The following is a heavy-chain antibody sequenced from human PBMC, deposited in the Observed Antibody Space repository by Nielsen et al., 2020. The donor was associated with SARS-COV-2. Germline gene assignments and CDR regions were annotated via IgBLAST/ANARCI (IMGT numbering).Heavy chain of an antibody. CDR1: GFTFSSYA. J-gene: IGHJ4*02. CDR3: AKDRRYSYGVFDY. Sequence: GESLKISCAASGFTFSSYAMSWVRQAPGKGLEWVSAISGSGGSTYYADSVKGRFTISRDNSKNTLYLQMNSLRAEDTAVYYCAKDRRYSYGVFDYWGQGTLVTVSS. V-gene: IGHV3-23*01. D-gene: IGHD5-18*01. CDR2: ISGSGGST.